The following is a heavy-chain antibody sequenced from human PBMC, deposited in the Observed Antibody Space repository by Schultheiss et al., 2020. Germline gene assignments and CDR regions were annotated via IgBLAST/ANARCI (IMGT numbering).Heavy chain of an antibody. Sequence: ASVKVSCKASGYTFTGYYMHWVRQAPGQGLEWMGWINPNSGGTNYAQKFQGRVTMTRDTSISTAYMELSRLRSDDTAVYYCARSGYDILTSRGGMDVWGQGTTVTVSS. CDR1: GYTFTGYY. D-gene: IGHD3-9*01. CDR2: INPNSGGT. V-gene: IGHV1-2*02. CDR3: ARSGYDILTSRGGMDV. J-gene: IGHJ6*02.